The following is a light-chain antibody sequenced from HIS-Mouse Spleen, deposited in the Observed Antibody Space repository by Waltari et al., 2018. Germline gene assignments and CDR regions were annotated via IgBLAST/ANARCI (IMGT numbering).Light chain of an antibody. CDR2: DVS. CDR3: CSYAGSYTGV. Sequence: QSDLTQPRSVSGSPGQSVTIPCTGTSSDVGGYNYVSWYQQHPGKAPKLMIYDVSKRPSGVTDRFSGSKSGNTASLTISGLQAEDEADYYCCSYAGSYTGVFGTGTKVTVL. CDR1: SSDVGGYNY. J-gene: IGLJ1*01. V-gene: IGLV2-11*01.